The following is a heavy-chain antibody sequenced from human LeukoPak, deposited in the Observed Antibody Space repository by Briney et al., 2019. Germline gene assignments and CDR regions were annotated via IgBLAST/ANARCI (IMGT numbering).Heavy chain of an antibody. Sequence: SQTLSLTCTVSGGSISSGSYYWSWIRQPAGKGLEWTGRIYTSGSTNYNPSLKSRVTISVDTSKNQFSLKLSSVTAADTAVYYCARAFRGIFGVFEAFDIWGQGTMVTVSS. CDR2: IYTSGST. CDR1: GGSISSGSYY. D-gene: IGHD3-3*01. J-gene: IGHJ3*02. V-gene: IGHV4-61*02. CDR3: ARAFRGIFGVFEAFDI.